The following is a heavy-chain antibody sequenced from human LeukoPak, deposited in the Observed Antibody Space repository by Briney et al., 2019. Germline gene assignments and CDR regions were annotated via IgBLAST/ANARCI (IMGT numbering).Heavy chain of an antibody. CDR3: ARGSRYSYGRNWFDP. D-gene: IGHD5-18*01. V-gene: IGHV4-34*01. J-gene: IGHJ5*02. CDR1: GGSFSGYY. Sequence: SETLSLTCAVYGGSFSGYYWSWIRQPPGKGLEWIGEINHSGSTNYNPSLKSRVTISVDTSKNQFSLKLSSVTAADTAVYYCARGSRYSYGRNWFDPWGQGTLVTVSS. CDR2: INHSGST.